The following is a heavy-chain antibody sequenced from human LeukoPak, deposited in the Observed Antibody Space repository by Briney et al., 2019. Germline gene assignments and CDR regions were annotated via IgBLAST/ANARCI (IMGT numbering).Heavy chain of an antibody. CDR2: IIPIFGTA. J-gene: IGHJ6*03. Sequence: SVKVSCKASGGTFSSYAISWVRQAPGQGLEWMGGIIPIFGTANYAQKFQGRVTITADESTSTAFMELSSLRSEDTAVYYCARVWSLANYGYYYYYMDVWGKGTTVTVSS. CDR3: ARVWSLANYGYYYYYMDV. V-gene: IGHV1-69*13. CDR1: GGTFSSYA. D-gene: IGHD1-7*01.